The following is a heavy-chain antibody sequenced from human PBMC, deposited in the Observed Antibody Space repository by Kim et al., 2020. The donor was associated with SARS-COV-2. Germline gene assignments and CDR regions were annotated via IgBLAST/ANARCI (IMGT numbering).Heavy chain of an antibody. CDR3: AKERGGYYYYGMDV. V-gene: IGHV3-9*01. CDR2: ISWNSGSI. Sequence: GGSLRLSCAASGFTFDDYAMHWVRQAPGKGLEWVSGISWNSGSIGYADSVKGRFTISRDNAKNSLYLQMNSLRAEDTALYDCAKERGGYYYYGMDVWGQG. CDR1: GFTFDDYA. J-gene: IGHJ6*02.